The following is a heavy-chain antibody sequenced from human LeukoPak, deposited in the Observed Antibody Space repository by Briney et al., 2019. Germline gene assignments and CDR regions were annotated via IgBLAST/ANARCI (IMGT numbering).Heavy chain of an antibody. CDR2: IRSDGSST. J-gene: IGHJ4*02. CDR3: AREYSGYDSYYFDY. CDR1: GFTFSSYW. V-gene: IGHV3-74*01. Sequence: GGSLRLSCAASGFTFSSYWMHWVRQAPGKGLVWVSRIRSDGSSTAYADSVKGRFTISRDNTKNTLYLQMNSLRADDTAVYYCAREYSGYDSYYFDYWGQGALVTVSS. D-gene: IGHD5-12*01.